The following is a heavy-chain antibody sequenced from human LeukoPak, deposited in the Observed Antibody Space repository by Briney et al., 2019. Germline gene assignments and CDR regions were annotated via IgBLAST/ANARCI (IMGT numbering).Heavy chain of an antibody. Sequence: GGSLRLSCAASGFTVNDNYMGWVRQAPAKGLEWVSVIYSVGSTYYADSVRGRFTISRDNTKNSLYLQMNSLRVEDTAVYYCTCDLDRSDGLWGQGTMVSVSS. CDR2: IYSVGST. CDR3: TCDLDRSDGL. J-gene: IGHJ3*01. D-gene: IGHD2-8*01. V-gene: IGHV3-66*01. CDR1: GFTVNDNY.